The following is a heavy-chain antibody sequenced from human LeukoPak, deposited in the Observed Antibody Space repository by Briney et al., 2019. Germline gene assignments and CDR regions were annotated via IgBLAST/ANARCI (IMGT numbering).Heavy chain of an antibody. J-gene: IGHJ4*02. CDR1: GFTLSDYY. Sequence: PGGSLRLSCAASGFTLSDYYMSWIRQAPGKGLEWVSYISSSGSTIYYADSVKGRFTISRDNAKNSLYLQMNSLRAEDTAVYYCARDGYGRASRLATGTEQLWFYWGQGTLVTVSS. CDR3: ARDGYGRASRLATGTEQLWFY. V-gene: IGHV3-11*01. D-gene: IGHD5-18*01. CDR2: ISSSGSTI.